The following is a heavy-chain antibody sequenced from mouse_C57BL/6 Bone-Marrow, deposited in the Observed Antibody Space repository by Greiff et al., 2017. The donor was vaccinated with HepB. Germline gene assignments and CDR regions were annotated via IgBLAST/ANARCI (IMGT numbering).Heavy chain of an antibody. CDR1: GFTFSDYY. J-gene: IGHJ4*01. CDR3: ARHTGLRRDAIDY. V-gene: IGHV5-12*01. D-gene: IGHD2-4*01. Sequence: EVKLEESGGGLVQPGGSLKLSCAASGFTFSDYYMYWVRQTPEKRLEWVAYISNGGGSTYYPDTVKGRFTISRDNAKNTLYLQMSRLKSEDTAMYYCARHTGLRRDAIDYWGQGNSVTVSS. CDR2: ISNGGGST.